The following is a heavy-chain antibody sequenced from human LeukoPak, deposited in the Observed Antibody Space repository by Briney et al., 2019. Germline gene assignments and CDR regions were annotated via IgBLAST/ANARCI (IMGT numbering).Heavy chain of an antibody. CDR3: ARSIAWGMIVVVPYYFDY. CDR2: ISAYNGNT. CDR1: GYTFTSYG. J-gene: IGHJ4*02. V-gene: IGHV1-18*01. Sequence: ASVKVSYKASGYTFTSYGISWVRQAPGQGLEWMGWISAYNGNTNYAQKLQGRVTMTTDTSTSTAYMELRSLRSDDTAVYYCARSIAWGMIVVVPYYFDYWGQGTLVTVSS. D-gene: IGHD3-22*01.